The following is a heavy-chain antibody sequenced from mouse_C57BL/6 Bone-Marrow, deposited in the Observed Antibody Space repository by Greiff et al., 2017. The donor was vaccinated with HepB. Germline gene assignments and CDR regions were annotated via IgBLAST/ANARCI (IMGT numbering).Heavy chain of an antibody. CDR1: GYAFSSYW. J-gene: IGHJ4*01. CDR3: ARSTFVDY. V-gene: IGHV1-80*01. Sequence: VMLVESGAELVKPGASVKISCKASGYAFSSYWMNWVKQRPGKGLEWIGQIYPGDGDTNYNGKFKGKATLTADKSSSTAYMQLSSLTSEDSAVYFCARSTFVDYWGQGTSVTVSS. CDR2: IYPGDGDT.